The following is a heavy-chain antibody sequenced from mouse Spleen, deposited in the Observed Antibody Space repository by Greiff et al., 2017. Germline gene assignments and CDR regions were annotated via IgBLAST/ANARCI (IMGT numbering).Heavy chain of an antibody. Sequence: VQLQQPGAELVKPGASVKMSCKASGYTFTSYWITWVKQRPGQGLEWIGDIYPGSGSTNYNEKFKSKATLTVDTSSSTAYMQLSSLTSEDSAVYYCARSRALGRHAMDYWGQGTSVTVSS. CDR3: ARSRALGRHAMDY. CDR1: GYTFTSYW. V-gene: IGHV1-55*01. J-gene: IGHJ4*01. CDR2: IYPGSGST. D-gene: IGHD4-1*01.